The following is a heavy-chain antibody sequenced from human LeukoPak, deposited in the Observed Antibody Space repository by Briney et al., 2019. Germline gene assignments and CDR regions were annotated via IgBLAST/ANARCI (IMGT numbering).Heavy chain of an antibody. CDR3: ARDRYTAMVRGYFDY. D-gene: IGHD5-18*01. Sequence: ASVRVSCTAPGYTFTSYAMHWGREALGQRLGWMGWINAGNGNTKYSQKFQGRVTITRDTSASTAYMELSSLRSEDTAVYYCARDRYTAMVRGYFDYWGQGTLVTVSS. V-gene: IGHV1-3*01. CDR2: INAGNGNT. J-gene: IGHJ4*02. CDR1: GYTFTSYA.